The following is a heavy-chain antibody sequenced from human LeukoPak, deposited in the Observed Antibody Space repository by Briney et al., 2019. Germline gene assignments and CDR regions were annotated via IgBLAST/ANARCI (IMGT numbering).Heavy chain of an antibody. D-gene: IGHD4-17*01. J-gene: IGHJ4*02. Sequence: GESLKISCKGSGYSFTSYWISWVRQMPGKGLEWMGRIDPSDSYTNYSPSFQGHVTISADKSISTAYLQWSSLRASDTAMYYCARLEKTVTYDLHYWGQGTLVTVSS. CDR1: GYSFTSYW. CDR3: ARLEKTVTYDLHY. CDR2: IDPSDSYT. V-gene: IGHV5-10-1*01.